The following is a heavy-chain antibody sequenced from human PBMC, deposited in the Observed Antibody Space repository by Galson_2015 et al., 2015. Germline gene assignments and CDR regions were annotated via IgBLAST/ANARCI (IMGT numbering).Heavy chain of an antibody. V-gene: IGHV3-33*01. D-gene: IGHD5-12*01. Sequence: LRLSCAASGFTFSSYGMHWVRQAPGKGLAWVAVIWYDGSNKYYADSVKGRFTISRDNSKNTLYLQMNSLRAEDTAVYYCARVGGYSGYDTYYYGMDVWGQGTTVTVSS. CDR2: IWYDGSNK. J-gene: IGHJ6*02. CDR1: GFTFSSYG. CDR3: ARVGGYSGYDTYYYGMDV.